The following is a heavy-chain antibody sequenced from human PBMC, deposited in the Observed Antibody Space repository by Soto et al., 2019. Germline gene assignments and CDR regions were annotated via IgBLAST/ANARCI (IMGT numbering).Heavy chain of an antibody. CDR3: AERWAYAFDI. D-gene: IGHD6-13*01. J-gene: IGHJ3*02. V-gene: IGHV3-23*01. CDR1: GFTFSTYA. CDR2: ISISGDST. Sequence: GGSLRLSCAASGFTFSTYALSWVRQAPGKGLEWVSTISISGDSTFYADSVKGRFTISRDNSKNTLYLQVSSLRAEDTAVYYCAERWAYAFDIWGQGTMVTVSS.